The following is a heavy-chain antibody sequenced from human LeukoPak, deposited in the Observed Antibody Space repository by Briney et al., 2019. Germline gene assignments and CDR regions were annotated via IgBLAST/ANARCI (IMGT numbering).Heavy chain of an antibody. Sequence: SETLSLTCTVSGGSISSTIYHWGWTRQPPGKGLEWIGTIYYSGITYYNPSLKSRVTISVDTSKNQFSLKLSSVTAADTAVYYCARLKATVSIHAYFDSWGQGTLVTVSS. CDR2: IYYSGIT. J-gene: IGHJ4*02. V-gene: IGHV4-39*07. D-gene: IGHD4-17*01. CDR1: GGSISSTIYH. CDR3: ARLKATVSIHAYFDS.